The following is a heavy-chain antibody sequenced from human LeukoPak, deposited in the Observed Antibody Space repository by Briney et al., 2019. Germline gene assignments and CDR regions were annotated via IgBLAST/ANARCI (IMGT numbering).Heavy chain of an antibody. D-gene: IGHD6-13*01. CDR3: ARDGDSSWYFNWFDP. CDR2: IGGYNANT. Sequence: ASVKDSCKASGYIFSNYGINWVRQAPGQGLEWMGWIGGYNANTNYAQKLQGRVTLTTDTSTSTAYMELRSLRSDDTAVYYCARDGDSSWYFNWFDPWGQGTLVTVSS. CDR1: GYIFSNYG. V-gene: IGHV1-18*01. J-gene: IGHJ5*02.